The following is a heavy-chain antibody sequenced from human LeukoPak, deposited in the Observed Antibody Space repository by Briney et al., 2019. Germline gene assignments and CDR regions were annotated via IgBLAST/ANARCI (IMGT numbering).Heavy chain of an antibody. V-gene: IGHV3-11*04. Sequence: GGSLRLSCAASGFSFSDYCMSWIRQAPGKGLEWVSYISSSGSTIYYAYSVNGLFTIPRDNDKISLYLQMNSLRAEDTAVYYCARDPDPVGYCSSTSCYDRIDYYDYWGQGTLVTVSS. J-gene: IGHJ4*02. CDR3: ARDPDPVGYCSSTSCYDRIDYYDY. D-gene: IGHD2-2*01. CDR2: ISSSGSTI. CDR1: GFSFSDYC.